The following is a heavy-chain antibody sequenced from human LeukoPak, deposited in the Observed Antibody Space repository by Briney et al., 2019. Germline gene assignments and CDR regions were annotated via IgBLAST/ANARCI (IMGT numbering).Heavy chain of an antibody. CDR1: GYTFTSYY. V-gene: IGHV1-46*01. CDR3: ARGGLSLVRGVIKTWFDP. D-gene: IGHD3-10*01. CDR2: INPSGGST. J-gene: IGHJ5*02. Sequence: GASVKLSCKASGYTFTSYYMHWVRQAPGQGLEWMGIINPSGGSTSYAQKFQGRVTMTRDTSTSTVYMELSSLRSEDTAVYYCARGGLSLVRGVIKTWFDPWGQGTLVTVSS.